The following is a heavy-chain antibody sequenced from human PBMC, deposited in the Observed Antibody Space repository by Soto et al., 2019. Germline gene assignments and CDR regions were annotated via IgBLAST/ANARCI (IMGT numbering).Heavy chain of an antibody. CDR2: IYYSGST. CDR1: GVSISSSNYY. J-gene: IGHJ6*02. V-gene: IGHV4-39*01. CDR3: ASPLWGRGEYYYYVVDV. D-gene: IGHD3-16*01. Sequence: SETLSLTCTVSGVSISSSNYYWGWMGQPPGKGLEWIGSIYYSGSTYYNPSLKSRVTISIDTSNNQFSLKLSSVTAADTAVYYCASPLWGRGEYYYYVVDVWGQGTTVTVSS.